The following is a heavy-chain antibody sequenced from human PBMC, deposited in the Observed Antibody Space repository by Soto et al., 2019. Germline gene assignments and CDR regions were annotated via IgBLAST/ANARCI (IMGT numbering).Heavy chain of an antibody. CDR3: ARDPGYSSCWKSGGMDV. Sequence: QVQLQESGPGLVKPSGTLSLTCAVSGGSISSSNWWSWVRQPPGKGLEWIGEIYHSGSTNYNPSLKSRVPISVDKSKNQFSLKLSSVTAAETAVYYCARDPGYSSCWKSGGMDVWGQGTTVTVSS. V-gene: IGHV4-4*02. CDR1: GGSISSSNW. CDR2: IYHSGST. D-gene: IGHD6-13*01. J-gene: IGHJ6*02.